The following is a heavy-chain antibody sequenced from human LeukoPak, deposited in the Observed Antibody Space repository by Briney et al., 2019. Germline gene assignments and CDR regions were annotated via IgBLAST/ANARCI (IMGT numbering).Heavy chain of an antibody. Sequence: SETLSLTCAVSGGPFSHYYWNWIRQSPGKGLEWIGEITHTRRTNYNTVLRSRVTISVDTSRNQFSLKLRSMTAADTAVYYCARGGRWESYSAFDIWGQGTTVSVSS. CDR2: ITHTRRT. J-gene: IGHJ3*02. CDR1: GGPFSHYY. CDR3: ARGGRWESYSAFDI. V-gene: IGHV4-34*01. D-gene: IGHD1-26*01.